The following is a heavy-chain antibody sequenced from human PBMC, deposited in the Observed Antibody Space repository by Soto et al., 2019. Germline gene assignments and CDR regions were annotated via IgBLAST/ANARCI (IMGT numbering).Heavy chain of an antibody. D-gene: IGHD3-10*01. CDR3: ARDGGGFGELFLNSSDAFDL. CDR2: ISYDGSNA. J-gene: IGHJ3*01. CDR1: GFSFSTYA. V-gene: IGHV3-30*04. Sequence: QEQLVESGGGVVQPGTSLRLSCTASGFSFSTYAMYWVRQAPGKGLEWVAIISYDGSNAQYADSVKGRFPVARDRSKNTLYLGMHGLTAQDSAAYYCARDGGGFGELFLNSSDAFDLWGQGKLVTVSS.